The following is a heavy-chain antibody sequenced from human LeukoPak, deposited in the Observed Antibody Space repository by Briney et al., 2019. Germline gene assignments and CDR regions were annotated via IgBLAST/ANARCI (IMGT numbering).Heavy chain of an antibody. CDR1: GYSSSGFI. D-gene: IGHD4-17*01. CDR3: ARFDYADYLAFDY. CDR2: IRNTSTYI. Sequence: RGCLRLSRAAPGYSSSGFIMYSVCQTPRKGLECVLYIRNTSTYIHYADSVKGRFTISRDNAKNSLYLQMNSLRAEDTAVYYCARFDYADYLAFDYWGQGTLVTVSS. V-gene: IGHV3-21*01. J-gene: IGHJ4*02.